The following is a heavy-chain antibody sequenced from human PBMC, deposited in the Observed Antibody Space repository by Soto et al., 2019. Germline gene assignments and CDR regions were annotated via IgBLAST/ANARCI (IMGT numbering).Heavy chain of an antibody. D-gene: IGHD3-3*01. CDR1: GGTXISYA. V-gene: IGHV1-69*13. CDR2: IIPIFGTA. Sequence: GXSXKVSFKASGGTXISYAIGLVRQAPGQGLEWIGGIIPIFGTANYAQKFQGRVTITADEYTSTAYMELRSLRAEDTAVYYGARDSVPTYYDFWSGYRSYGMDVWGQGTTGTVSS. J-gene: IGHJ6*02. CDR3: ARDSVPTYYDFWSGYRSYGMDV.